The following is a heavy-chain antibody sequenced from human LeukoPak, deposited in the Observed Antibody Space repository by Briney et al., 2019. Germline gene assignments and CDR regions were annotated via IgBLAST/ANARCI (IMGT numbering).Heavy chain of an antibody. J-gene: IGHJ4*02. CDR1: GFTFSSYS. Sequence: GGSLRLSCAASGFTFSSYSMNWVRQAPGKGLEWVSSISSSSSYIYYADSVKGRFTISRDNAKNSLYLQMNSLRAEDTAVYYCASSGSYSYYFDYWGQGTLVTVSS. D-gene: IGHD1-26*01. CDR3: ASSGSYSYYFDY. V-gene: IGHV3-21*01. CDR2: ISSSSSYI.